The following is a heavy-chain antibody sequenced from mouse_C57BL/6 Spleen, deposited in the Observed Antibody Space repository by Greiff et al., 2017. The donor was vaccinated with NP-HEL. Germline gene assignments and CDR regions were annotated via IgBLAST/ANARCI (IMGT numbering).Heavy chain of an antibody. D-gene: IGHD1-1*01. J-gene: IGHJ4*01. CDR3: ARQDGSSYEDAMDD. CDR1: GYTFTRYG. CDR2: IYPRSGTT. V-gene: IGHV1-81*01. Sequence: QVQLQQSGAELARPGASVKLSCKASGYTFTRYGISWVKQRTGQGLEWIGEIYPRSGTTYYNEKFKGKATLTADKSSSTAYMELRSLTSEDSALYFCARQDGSSYEDAMDDWGQGTSVTVST.